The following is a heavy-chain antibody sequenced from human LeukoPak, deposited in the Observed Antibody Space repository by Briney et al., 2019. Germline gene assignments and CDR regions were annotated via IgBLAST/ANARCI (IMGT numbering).Heavy chain of an antibody. Sequence: GGSLRLSCAASGFTFRNHWMSWVRQAPGKGLEWVANIELDGSQKYYVDSVKGRFTISRDNSKNTLFLQMNSLRGEDTAVYYCAKDLVGATIDYWGQGTLVTVSS. CDR3: AKDLVGATIDY. V-gene: IGHV3-7*03. CDR1: GFTFRNHW. CDR2: IELDGSQK. J-gene: IGHJ4*02. D-gene: IGHD1-26*01.